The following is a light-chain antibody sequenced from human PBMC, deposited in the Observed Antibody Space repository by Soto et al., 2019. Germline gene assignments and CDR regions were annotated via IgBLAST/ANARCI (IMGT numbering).Light chain of an antibody. V-gene: IGKV1-27*01. CDR2: AAS. Sequence: DIHITESPSSLSASVVDRVTITCRASLPILNYLACYQQKPGKIPKLLIYAASPLQAGVQSRFRGSGSGTDFTLTISSLQPEDVAAYYCQKYNSAPLTFGGGTKVDIK. CDR1: LPILNY. J-gene: IGKJ4*01. CDR3: QKYNSAPLT.